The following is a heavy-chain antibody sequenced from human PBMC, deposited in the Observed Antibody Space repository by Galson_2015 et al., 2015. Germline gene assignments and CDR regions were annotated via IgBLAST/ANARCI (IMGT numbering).Heavy chain of an antibody. CDR1: GFTVSSKY. CDR3: ARDLAGIAAYYHGMDV. CDR2: IYSDGST. J-gene: IGHJ6*02. D-gene: IGHD6-13*01. V-gene: IGHV3-53*01. Sequence: SLRLSCAASGFTVSSKYMNWVRQAPGKGLEWVSVIYSDGSTYYADSVKGRFTISRDNSKNTLYLQMNSLRAEDTAVYYCARDLAGIAAYYHGMDVWGQGTTVTVS.